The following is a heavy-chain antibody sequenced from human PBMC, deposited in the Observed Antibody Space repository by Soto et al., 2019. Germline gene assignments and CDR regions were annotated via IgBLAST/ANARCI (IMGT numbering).Heavy chain of an antibody. V-gene: IGHV3-23*01. J-gene: IGHJ6*02. CDR2: ISGSGGST. CDR1: GFTFSSYA. CDR3: AKGIQPTSGYGMDV. Sequence: GGSLRLSCAASGFTFSSYAMSWVRQAPGKGLEWVSAISGSGGSTYYADSVKGRFTISRDNSKNTLYLQMNSLRAEDTAVYYCAKGIQPTSGYGMDVWGQGTTVTVSS. D-gene: IGHD5-18*01.